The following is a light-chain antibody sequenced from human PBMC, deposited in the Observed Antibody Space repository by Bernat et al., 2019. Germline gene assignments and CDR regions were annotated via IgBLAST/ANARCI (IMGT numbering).Light chain of an antibody. V-gene: IGKV3-15*01. CDR1: QSVGTN. CDR3: QQYNDLPYT. J-gene: IGKJ2*01. CDR2: GPS. Sequence: EVVLTQSPDTLSVSPGERATLSCRASQSVGTNLAWYHQRPGQATRLLMYGPSTRATGVPDRFSGSGSGADFTLTISSLQSEDFALYYCQQYNDLPYTFGQGTKIEIK.